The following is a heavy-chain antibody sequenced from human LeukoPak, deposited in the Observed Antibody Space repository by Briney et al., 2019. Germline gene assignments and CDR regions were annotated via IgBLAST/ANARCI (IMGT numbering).Heavy chain of an antibody. V-gene: IGHV3-23*01. CDR1: GFTFSNYA. D-gene: IGHD5-18*01. CDR3: ARGGGYSYGSFDY. CDR2: ISISGGST. J-gene: IGHJ4*02. Sequence: PGGSLRLSCAASGFTFSNYAMNWVRQAPGKGLEWVSGISISGGSTFYADPVKGRFTISRDNSKNTLSLQMNSLRAEDTAVYYCARGGGYSYGSFDYWGQGTLVTVSS.